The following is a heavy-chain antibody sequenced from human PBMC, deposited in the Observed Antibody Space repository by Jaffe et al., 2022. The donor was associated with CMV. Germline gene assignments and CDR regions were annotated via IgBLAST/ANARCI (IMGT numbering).Heavy chain of an antibody. V-gene: IGHV4-34*01. CDR3: AKVPAAMGFDP. J-gene: IGHJ5*02. CDR1: GGSFSGYY. Sequence: QVQLQQWGAGLLKPSETLSLTCAVYGGSFSGYYWSWIRQPPGKGLEWIGEINHSGSTNYNPSLKSRVTISVDTSKNQFSLKLSSVTAADTAVYYCAKVPAAMGFDPWGQGTLVTVSS. D-gene: IGHD2-2*01. CDR2: INHSGST.